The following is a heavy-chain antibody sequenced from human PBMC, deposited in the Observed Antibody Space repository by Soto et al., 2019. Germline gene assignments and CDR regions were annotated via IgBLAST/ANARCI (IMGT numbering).Heavy chain of an antibody. D-gene: IGHD3-10*01. CDR2: INHSGST. CDR3: ARGDGGLWFGELRLCNWFNP. CDR1: GGTFSGYY. J-gene: IGHJ5*02. V-gene: IGHV4-34*01. Sequence: PSETLSLTCAVYGGTFSGYYWSWIRQPPGKGLEWIGEINHSGSTNYNPSLKSRVTISVDTSKNQFSLKLSSVTAADTAVYYCARGDGGLWFGELRLCNWFNPWGQGTLGTVSS.